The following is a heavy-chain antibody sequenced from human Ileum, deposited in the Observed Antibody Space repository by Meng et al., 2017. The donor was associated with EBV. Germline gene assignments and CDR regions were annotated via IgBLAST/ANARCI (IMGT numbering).Heavy chain of an antibody. V-gene: IGHV4-59*08. CDR1: GGSISSYY. J-gene: IGHJ4*02. D-gene: IGHD2-15*01. CDR2: IYYSGST. CDR3: ARGGWSLDY. Sequence: QQLASRTGMVKLSETLSPPLTVSGGSISSYYWSWIRQPPGKGLEWIGYIYYSGSTNYNPSLKSRVTISVDTSKNQFSLNLSSVTAADTAVYYCARGGWSLDYWGQGTLVTVSS.